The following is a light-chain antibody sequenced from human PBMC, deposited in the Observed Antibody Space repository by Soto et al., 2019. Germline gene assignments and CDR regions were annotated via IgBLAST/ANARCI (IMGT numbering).Light chain of an antibody. J-gene: IGKJ4*01. CDR2: GAS. CDR1: QSVDRN. CDR3: QQYDSWPLT. Sequence: EIVMTQSPGTLSVSTEEGATLSCRASQSVDRNLAWYQQKPGQAPRLLIYGASTRPTGIPDRFSGSGSGTEFSLTISSLQSEDSAVYYCQQYDSWPLTFGGGTKVDIK. V-gene: IGKV3D-15*01.